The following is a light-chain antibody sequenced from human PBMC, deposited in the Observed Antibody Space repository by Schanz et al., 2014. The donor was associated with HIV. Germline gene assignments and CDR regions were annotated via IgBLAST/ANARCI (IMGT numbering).Light chain of an antibody. CDR1: SSNIGAGYD. CDR3: ASYTNSATFV. CDR2: GNN. Sequence: QSVLTQPPSVSGAPGQRVTMSCTGSSSNIGAGYDVHWYVQLPGTAPKLLIYGNNNRPSGVPDRFSGSKSGTSASLAITGLQAEDEGDYYCASYTNSATFVFGTGNKLTVL. V-gene: IGLV1-40*01. J-gene: IGLJ1*01.